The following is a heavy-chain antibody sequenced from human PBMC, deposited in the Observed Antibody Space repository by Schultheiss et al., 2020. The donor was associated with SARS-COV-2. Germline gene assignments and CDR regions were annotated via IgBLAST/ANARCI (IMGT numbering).Heavy chain of an antibody. D-gene: IGHD3-10*01. CDR3: ARDRRNYYGSGNYYYYGMDV. J-gene: IGHJ6*02. V-gene: IGHV4-30-2*05. CDR2: IYYSVST. Sequence: SETLSLTCAVSGGSISSGGYSWSWIRQPPGKGLEWIGYIYYSVSTYYNPSLKSRVTISVDTSKNQFSLKLSSVTAADTAVYYCARDRRNYYGSGNYYYYGMDVWGQGTTVTVSS. CDR1: GGSISSGGYS.